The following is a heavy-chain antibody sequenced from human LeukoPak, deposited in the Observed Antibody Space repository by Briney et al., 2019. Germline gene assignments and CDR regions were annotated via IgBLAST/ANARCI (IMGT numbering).Heavy chain of an antibody. CDR1: GGSFSGYY. CDR3: ARSTPQCFMDY. V-gene: IGHV4-34*01. Sequence: PSETLSLTCAVYGGSFSGYYWSWIRQPPGKGLEWIGEINHSGSTNYNPSLKSRVTISIDTSKNQFSLKLSSVTAADTGVYYCARSTPQCFMDYWGQGILVTVSS. CDR2: INHSGST. J-gene: IGHJ4*02. D-gene: IGHD2-15*01.